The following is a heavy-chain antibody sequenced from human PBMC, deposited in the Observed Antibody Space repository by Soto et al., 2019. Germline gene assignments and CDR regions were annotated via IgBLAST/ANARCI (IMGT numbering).Heavy chain of an antibody. V-gene: IGHV3-23*01. J-gene: IGHJ4*02. CDR2: IIGSGGCT. CDR1: GFTFNTYT. D-gene: IGHD3-22*01. Sequence: EVQLLDSGGGSVQPGGSLRLSCAASGFTFNTYTMNWVRQAPGKGLEWVSAIIGSGGCTYYADSVQGRFTISRDNSKNTLYLQMLSRRAEDTAVYYCARGSSDHYDSSDYWGQGTLVNVSS. CDR3: ARGSSDHYDSSDY.